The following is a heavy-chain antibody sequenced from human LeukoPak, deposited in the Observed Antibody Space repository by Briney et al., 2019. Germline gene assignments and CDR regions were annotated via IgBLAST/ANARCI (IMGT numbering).Heavy chain of an antibody. Sequence: SETLSLTCTVSGGSISSGGYYWSWIRQHPGKGLEWIGYIYYSGSTYYNPSPKSRVTISVDTPKNQFSLKLSSVTAADTAVYYCARDTGTYYGSGSYYKIGDPGPLIAFDIWGQGTMVTVSS. CDR2: IYYSGST. CDR1: GGSISSGGYY. CDR3: ARDTGTYYGSGSYYKIGDPGPLIAFDI. V-gene: IGHV4-31*03. D-gene: IGHD3-10*01. J-gene: IGHJ3*02.